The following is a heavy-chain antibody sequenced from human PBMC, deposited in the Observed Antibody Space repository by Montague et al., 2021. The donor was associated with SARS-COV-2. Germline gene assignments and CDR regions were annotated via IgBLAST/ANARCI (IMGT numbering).Heavy chain of an antibody. Sequence: SETLSLTCTVSGGSLSGHHWCWSRQPPGKGLEWIGYIFHSGNTNYNPSFKSRVTISSDTSKNHLSLRLTSVTAADTAVYYCCGRNWYNAAVFHSWGQGAVVAVSS. CDR1: GGSLSGHH. V-gene: IGHV4-59*11. CDR3: CGRNWYNAAVFHS. D-gene: IGHD1/OR15-1a*01. CDR2: IFHSGNT. J-gene: IGHJ4*02.